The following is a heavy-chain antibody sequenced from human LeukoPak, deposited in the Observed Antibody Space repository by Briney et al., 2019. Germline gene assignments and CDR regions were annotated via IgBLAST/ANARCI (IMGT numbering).Heavy chain of an antibody. Sequence: GGSLRLSCAASGFTFSSYIMNWVLQAPAKGREWVSYISSSSSTIYYSDSVKGRFTISRDNAKNSLYLQMKSMRGEDTAVYYCARFMVRGVIIDYWGQGSLVTVSS. V-gene: IGHV3-48*01. CDR1: GFTFSSYI. CDR2: ISSSSSTI. CDR3: ARFMVRGVIIDY. D-gene: IGHD3-10*01. J-gene: IGHJ4*02.